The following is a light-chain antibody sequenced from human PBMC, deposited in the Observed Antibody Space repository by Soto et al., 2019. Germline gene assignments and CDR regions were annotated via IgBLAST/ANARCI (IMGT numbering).Light chain of an antibody. CDR2: KAS. J-gene: IGKJ1*01. CDR3: QQYNSYWWT. Sequence: DIQMTQSPSTLSACVGDRVTITCRASQSISSWVAWYQQKPGKGHKLLIYKASHLESGVPSRFSGSGSGTEFTLTISSLQPDDFATYYCQQYNSYWWTFGQGTKVDI. CDR1: QSISSW. V-gene: IGKV1-5*03.